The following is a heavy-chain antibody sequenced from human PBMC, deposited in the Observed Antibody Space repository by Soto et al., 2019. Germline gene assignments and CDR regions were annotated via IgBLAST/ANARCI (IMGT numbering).Heavy chain of an antibody. CDR1: GFTFSYYW. V-gene: IGHV3-74*01. J-gene: IGHJ3*01. D-gene: IGHD1-26*01. CDR2: IHSDGSST. Sequence: EVQLVESGGGLVQPGESLRLSCAASGFTFSYYWMHWVRQAPGKGVVWVSRIHSDGSSTTYADSVKGRFTISRDNARNSLYLQMNSLRAEDTAVYYCARGDCGAFDLWGQGTVVTVSS. CDR3: ARGDCGAFDL.